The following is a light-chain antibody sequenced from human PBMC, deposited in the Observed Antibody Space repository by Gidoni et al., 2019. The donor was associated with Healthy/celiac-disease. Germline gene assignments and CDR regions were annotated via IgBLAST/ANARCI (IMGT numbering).Light chain of an antibody. CDR2: DVS. V-gene: IGLV2-14*03. CDR3: SSYTSSSTQV. CDR1: SSDVGGYNY. Sequence: GQSITISCTGTSSDVGGYNYVSWYQQHPGKAPKLMIYDVSNRPSGVSNRFSGSKSGNTASLTISGLQAEEEADYYCSSYTSSSTQVFGGGTKLTVL. J-gene: IGLJ2*01.